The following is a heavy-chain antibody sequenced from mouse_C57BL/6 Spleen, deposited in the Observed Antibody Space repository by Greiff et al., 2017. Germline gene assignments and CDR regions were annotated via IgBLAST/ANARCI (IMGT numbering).Heavy chain of an antibody. CDR2: IDPSDSYT. Sequence: VQLQQPGAELVMPGASVKLSCKASGYTFTSYWMHWVKQRPGQGLEWIGEIDPSDSYTNYNQKFKGKSTLTVDKSSSTAYMQLSSLTSEDSAVYYCARRGYYDHYYAMDYWGQGTSVTVSS. V-gene: IGHV1-69*01. J-gene: IGHJ4*01. CDR3: ARRGYYDHYYAMDY. D-gene: IGHD2-3*01. CDR1: GYTFTSYW.